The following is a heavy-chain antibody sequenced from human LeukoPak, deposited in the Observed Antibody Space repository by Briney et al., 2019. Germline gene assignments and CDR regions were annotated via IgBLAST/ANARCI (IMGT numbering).Heavy chain of an antibody. J-gene: IGHJ4*02. V-gene: IGHV1-8*03. CDR2: MNPNSGNT. CDR3: ARGRVGATDFDY. Sequence: GASVKVSCKASGYTFTSYDINWVRQATGQGLEWMGWMNPNSGNTGYAQKFQGRVTITRNTSISTAYMELSSLRSEDTAVHYCARGRVGATDFDYWGQGTLVTVSS. D-gene: IGHD1-26*01. CDR1: GYTFTSYD.